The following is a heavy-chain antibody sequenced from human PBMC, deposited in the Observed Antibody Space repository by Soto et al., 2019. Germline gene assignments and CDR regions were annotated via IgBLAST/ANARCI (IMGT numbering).Heavy chain of an antibody. CDR2: ISGSGGST. CDR3: AKGGDFWSGYYKVIDY. D-gene: IGHD3-3*01. J-gene: IGHJ4*02. Sequence: PGGSLRLSCAASGFTFSSYAMSWVRQAPGKGLEWVSAISGSGGSTYYADSVKGRFTISRDNSKNTLYLQMNSLRAEDTAVYYCAKGGDFWSGYYKVIDYWGQGTLVTVSS. V-gene: IGHV3-23*01. CDR1: GFTFSSYA.